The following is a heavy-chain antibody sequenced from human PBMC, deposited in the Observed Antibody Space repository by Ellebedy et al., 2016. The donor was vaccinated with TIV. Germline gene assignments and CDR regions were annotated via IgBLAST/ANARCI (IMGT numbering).Heavy chain of an antibody. CDR1: GGSISTYY. CDR3: ARDLMASGWFDP. V-gene: IGHV4-59*01. J-gene: IGHJ5*02. Sequence: SETLSLTCTVSGGSISTYYWSWIRQPPGKGLEWIGYIHYSGSSNYNPSLKSRVTVSVDTSINHFSLKLSSVTAADTAVYYCARDLMASGWFDPWGQGTLVTVSS. CDR2: IHYSGSS. D-gene: IGHD3-10*01.